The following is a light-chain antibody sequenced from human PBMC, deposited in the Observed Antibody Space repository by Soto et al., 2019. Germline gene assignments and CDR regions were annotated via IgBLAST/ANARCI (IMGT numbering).Light chain of an antibody. CDR2: GAS. J-gene: IGKJ2*01. CDR1: QSVSSSY. V-gene: IGKV3-20*01. Sequence: EIVLTQSPGTLSLSPGERATLSCRASQSVSSSYLAWYQQKPGQAPRLLIYGASSRATGIPDRFSGSGSGTDFTLTISRLETEDFGVYYCQQYRSSPNTFGQGTKLEIK. CDR3: QQYRSSPNT.